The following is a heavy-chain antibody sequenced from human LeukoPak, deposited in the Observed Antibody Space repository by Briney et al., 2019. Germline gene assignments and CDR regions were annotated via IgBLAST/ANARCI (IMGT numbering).Heavy chain of an antibody. D-gene: IGHD3-22*01. V-gene: IGHV4-61*02. CDR3: AREWDRIVGYFDY. Sequence: SQTLSLNCTVSGGSISSGSYYWSWIRQPAGKGLEWIGRIYTSGSTNYNPSLKSRVTISVDTSKNQFSLRLSSVTAADTAVYYCAREWDRIVGYFDYWGQGTLVTVSS. J-gene: IGHJ4*02. CDR1: GGSISSGSYY. CDR2: IYTSGST.